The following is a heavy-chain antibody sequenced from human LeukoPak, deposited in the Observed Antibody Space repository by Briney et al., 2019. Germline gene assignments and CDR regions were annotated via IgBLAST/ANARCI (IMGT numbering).Heavy chain of an antibody. CDR3: ARQNGSSYYGMDV. CDR2: IYYSGST. D-gene: IGHD2-8*01. Sequence: SETLSLTCTVSGGSISSSSYYWGWIRQPPGKGLEWIGSIYYSGSTYYNPSLKSRVTISVDTSKNQFSLKLSSVTAADTAVYYCARQNGSSYYGMDVWGQGTTVTVSS. J-gene: IGHJ6*02. V-gene: IGHV4-39*01. CDR1: GGSISSSSYY.